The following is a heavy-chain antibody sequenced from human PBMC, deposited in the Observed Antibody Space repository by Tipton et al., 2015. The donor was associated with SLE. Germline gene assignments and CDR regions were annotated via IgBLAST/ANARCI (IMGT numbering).Heavy chain of an antibody. CDR2: INHSGGT. J-gene: IGHJ6*03. CDR1: GGSISSSSYY. CDR3: ARAPGLDRDYSYYYYMDV. D-gene: IGHD3/OR15-3a*01. Sequence: TLSLTCTVSGGSISSSSYYWGWIRQPPGKGLEWIGEINHSGGTDYNPSLKSRVTMSVDTSKNQFSLKLRSVTAADTAVYYCARAPGLDRDYSYYYYMDVWGKGTTVTVSS. V-gene: IGHV4-39*07.